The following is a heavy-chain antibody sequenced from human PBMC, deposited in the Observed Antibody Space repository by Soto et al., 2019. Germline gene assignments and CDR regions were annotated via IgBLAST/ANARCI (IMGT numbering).Heavy chain of an antibody. CDR2: IYYSGST. V-gene: IGHV4-31*03. Sequence: SETLSLTCTVSGVSISSGGYYLRWIRPHPGKGLEWIGYIYYSGSTYYNPSLKSRVTISVDTSKNQFSLKLSSVTAADTAVYYCARGRRAYYYGSGSYPYYYYMDVWGKGTTVTVSS. CDR1: GVSISSGGYY. CDR3: ARGRRAYYYGSGSYPYYYYMDV. J-gene: IGHJ6*03. D-gene: IGHD3-10*01.